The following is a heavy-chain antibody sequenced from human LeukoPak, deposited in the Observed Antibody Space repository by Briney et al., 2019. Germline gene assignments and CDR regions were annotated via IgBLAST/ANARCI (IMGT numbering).Heavy chain of an antibody. D-gene: IGHD5/OR15-5a*01. V-gene: IGHV3-23*01. CDR1: GFTFSSYA. Sequence: PGGSPRLSCAASGFTFSSYAMSWVRQAPGKGLEWVSAISGSGGSTYYADSVKGRFTISRDNSKNTLYLQMNSLRAEDTAVYYCAKDSGRLRFYFDYWGQGTLVTVSS. CDR3: AKDSGRLRFYFDY. CDR2: ISGSGGST. J-gene: IGHJ4*02.